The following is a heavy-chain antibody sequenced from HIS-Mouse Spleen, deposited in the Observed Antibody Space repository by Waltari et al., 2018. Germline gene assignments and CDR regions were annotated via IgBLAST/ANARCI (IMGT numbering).Heavy chain of an antibody. CDR2: IYYSGST. V-gene: IGHV4-39*07. CDR1: GGSISSSRYY. D-gene: IGHD6-13*01. J-gene: IGHJ2*01. Sequence: QLQLQESGPGLVKPSETLSLTCTVLGGSISSSRYYWGWIRQPPGKGLEWIGSIYYSGSTYYNPSLKSRVTISVDTSKNQFSLKLSSVTAADTAVYYCAREIPYSSSWYDWYFDLWDRGTLVTVSS. CDR3: AREIPYSSSWYDWYFDL.